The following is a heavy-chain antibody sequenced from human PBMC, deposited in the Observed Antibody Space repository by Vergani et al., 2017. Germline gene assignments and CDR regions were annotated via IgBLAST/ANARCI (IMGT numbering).Heavy chain of an antibody. D-gene: IGHD3-22*01. CDR2: ISYDGSNK. V-gene: IGHV3-30*18. CDR1: GFTFSSYG. Sequence: VQLVESGGGLVQPGRSLRLSCAASGFTFSSYGMHWVRQAPGKGLEWVAVISYDGSNKYYADSVKGRFTISRDNSKNTLYLQMNSLRAEDTAVYYCAKGPYDSSGYYYADYWGQGTLVTVSS. J-gene: IGHJ4*02. CDR3: AKGPYDSSGYYYADY.